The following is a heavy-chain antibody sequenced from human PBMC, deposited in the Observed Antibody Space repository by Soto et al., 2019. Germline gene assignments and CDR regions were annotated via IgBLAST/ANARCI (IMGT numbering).Heavy chain of an antibody. CDR3: ARAMTTVTTIDY. V-gene: IGHV4-30-2*01. CDR2: IYHSGST. Sequence: PSETLCLTCAVSGGSISGGGYSWSWIRQPPGKGLEWIGYIYHSGSTYYNPSLKSRVTISVDRSKNQFSLKLSSVTAADTAVYYCARAMTTVTTIDYWGQGTLVTVSS. J-gene: IGHJ4*02. D-gene: IGHD4-17*01. CDR1: GGSISGGGYS.